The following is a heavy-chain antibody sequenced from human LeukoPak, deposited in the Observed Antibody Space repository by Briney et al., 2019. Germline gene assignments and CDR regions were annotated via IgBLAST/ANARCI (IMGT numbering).Heavy chain of an antibody. J-gene: IGHJ4*02. CDR2: IYYSGST. CDR1: GGSISSSSYY. V-gene: IGHV4-39*07. Sequence: PSETLSLTCTVSGGSISSSSYYWGWIRQPPGKGLEWIGSIYYSGSTYYNPSLKSRVTISVDTSKNQFSLKLSSVTAADTAVYYCARRLFGATGFDYWGQGTLVTVSS. CDR3: ARRLFGATGFDY. D-gene: IGHD3-16*01.